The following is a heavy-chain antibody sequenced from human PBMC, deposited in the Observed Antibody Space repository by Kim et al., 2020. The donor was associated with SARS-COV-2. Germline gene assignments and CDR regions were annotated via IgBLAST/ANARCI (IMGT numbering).Heavy chain of an antibody. CDR3: ARVGWIQPDYYYYYGMDV. V-gene: IGHV4-4*07. D-gene: IGHD5-18*01. CDR2: IYTSGST. Sequence: SETLSLTCTVSGGSISSYYWSWIRQPAGKGLEWIGRIYTSGSTNYNPSLKSRVTMSVDTSKNQFSLKLSSVTAADTAVYYCARVGWIQPDYYYYYGMDVWGQGTTVTVSS. J-gene: IGHJ6*02. CDR1: GGSISSYY.